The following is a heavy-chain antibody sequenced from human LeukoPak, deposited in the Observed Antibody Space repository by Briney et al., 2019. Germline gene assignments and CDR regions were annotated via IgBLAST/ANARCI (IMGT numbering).Heavy chain of an antibody. J-gene: IGHJ4*02. D-gene: IGHD2-2*01. Sequence: PGGSLRLSCAASGFTFSSYAMNWARQAPGKGREWVSAISGSGASTYYADSVKGRFTISRDNSKNTLYLQMNSLRAEDTAIYYCAKAALRYQLLSSLDYWGQGTLVTVSS. V-gene: IGHV3-23*01. CDR1: GFTFSSYA. CDR3: AKAALRYQLLSSLDY. CDR2: ISGSGAST.